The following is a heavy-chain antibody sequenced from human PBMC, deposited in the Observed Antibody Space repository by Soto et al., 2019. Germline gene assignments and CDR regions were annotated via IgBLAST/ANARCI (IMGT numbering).Heavy chain of an antibody. J-gene: IGHJ6*02. CDR1: GDSISVGYY. V-gene: IGHV4-31*03. CDR3: ARDRGSYGMDV. CDR2: VSPSGTT. Sequence: QVQLQESGPGLVKPSQTLSLTCTVSGDSISVGYYWSWIRQHPGKGLEWIGYVSPSGTTYYNPSLKSRVSIATDRSKNQFSREVSSVTAADTAVYYCARDRGSYGMDVWGQGTTVTVSS.